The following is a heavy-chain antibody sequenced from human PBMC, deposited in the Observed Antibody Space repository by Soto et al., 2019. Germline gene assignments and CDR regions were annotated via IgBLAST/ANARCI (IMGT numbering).Heavy chain of an antibody. D-gene: IGHD3-16*01. CDR1: GFTFDDYA. CDR2: ISWNSGSI. J-gene: IGHJ4*02. Sequence: GGSLRLSCAASGFTFDDYAMHWVRQAPGKGLEWVSGISWNSGSIGYADSVKGRFTISRDNAKNSLYLQMNSLRAEDTALYYCAKDMGGYPSLLDYWGQGTLVTVSS. V-gene: IGHV3-9*01. CDR3: AKDMGGYPSLLDY.